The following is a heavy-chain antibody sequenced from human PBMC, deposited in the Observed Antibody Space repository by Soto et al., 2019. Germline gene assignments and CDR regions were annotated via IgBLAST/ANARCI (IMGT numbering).Heavy chain of an antibody. Sequence: EVQLLQSGGGLVQPGGSLRLSCAASGFTFSSYAMSWVRQAPGKGLEWVSTISGTGGSTYYPDSVKGRFTISRDNSKNTVYLQMNSLRAEDAAVYYCATEMTSGYYLFDYWGQGTLVTVSS. J-gene: IGHJ4*02. CDR2: ISGTGGST. D-gene: IGHD3-22*01. V-gene: IGHV3-23*01. CDR3: ATEMTSGYYLFDY. CDR1: GFTFSSYA.